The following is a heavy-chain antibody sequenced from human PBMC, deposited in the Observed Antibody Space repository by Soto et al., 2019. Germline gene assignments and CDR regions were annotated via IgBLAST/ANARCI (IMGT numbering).Heavy chain of an antibody. J-gene: IGHJ5*02. CDR1: CGSFIGYY. CDR3: ARVVGYYDSSGRGDWFDP. CDR2: INHSGST. V-gene: IGHV4-34*01. D-gene: IGHD3-22*01. Sequence: PSETLSLTCAFYCGSFIGYYWSWIRQPPGKGLEWIGEINHSGSTNYNPSLKSRVTISVDTSKNQFSLKLSSVTAADTAVYYCARVVGYYDSSGRGDWFDPWGQGTLVTVSS.